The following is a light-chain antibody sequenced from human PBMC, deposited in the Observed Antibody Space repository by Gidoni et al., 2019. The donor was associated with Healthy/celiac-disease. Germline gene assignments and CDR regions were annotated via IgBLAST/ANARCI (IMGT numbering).Light chain of an antibody. J-gene: IGKJ1*01. V-gene: IGKV3-15*01. Sequence: EIVMTQSPATLSVSPGERSTLSCRASESVSSNLAWYQQKPGQAPRLLIYGASTRATGIPARFSGSGSGTEFTLTISSLQSEDVAVYYCQQYNNWPKTFXXXTKVEIK. CDR2: GAS. CDR3: QQYNNWPKT. CDR1: ESVSSN.